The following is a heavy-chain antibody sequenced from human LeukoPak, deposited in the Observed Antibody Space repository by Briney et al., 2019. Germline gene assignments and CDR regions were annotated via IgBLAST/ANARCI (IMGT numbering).Heavy chain of an antibody. CDR2: INPNNGDT. Sequence: ASVKVSCKASGYTFTSYYMHWVRQAPGQGLEWMGWINPNNGDTHYAQKFQGTVTMTRDTSISTAYMELSSLRSVDTAVYYCARGVAGVYFYYYMDVWGKGTTVTVSS. D-gene: IGHD1-14*01. CDR1: GYTFTSYY. V-gene: IGHV1-2*02. CDR3: ARGVAGVYFYYYMDV. J-gene: IGHJ6*03.